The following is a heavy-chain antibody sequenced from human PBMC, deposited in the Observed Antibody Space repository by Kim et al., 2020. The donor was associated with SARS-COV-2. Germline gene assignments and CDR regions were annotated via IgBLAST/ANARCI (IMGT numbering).Heavy chain of an antibody. CDR1: GFTVSSNY. Sequence: GGSLRLSCAASGFTVSSNYMSWVRQAPGKGLEWVSVIYSGGSTYYADSVKGRFTISRDNSKNTLYLQMNSLRAEDTAVYYCARDRWYSSSYYYGMDVWGQGTTVTVSS. CDR3: ARDRWYSSSYYYGMDV. CDR2: IYSGGST. J-gene: IGHJ6*02. D-gene: IGHD6-13*01. V-gene: IGHV3-53*01.